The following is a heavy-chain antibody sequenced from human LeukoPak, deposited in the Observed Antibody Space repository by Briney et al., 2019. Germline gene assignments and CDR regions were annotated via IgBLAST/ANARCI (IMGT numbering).Heavy chain of an antibody. J-gene: IGHJ4*02. CDR3: ARDYHGSGSLTTFDY. Sequence: ASVTVSCKASGYTFTSYYMHWVRQAPGQGLEWMGIINPSGGSTSYAQKFQGRVTLTRDTSTSTVYMDLSSLRSQDTAVYYCARDYHGSGSLTTFDYWGQGTLVTVSS. D-gene: IGHD3-10*01. CDR1: GYTFTSYY. CDR2: INPSGGST. V-gene: IGHV1-46*01.